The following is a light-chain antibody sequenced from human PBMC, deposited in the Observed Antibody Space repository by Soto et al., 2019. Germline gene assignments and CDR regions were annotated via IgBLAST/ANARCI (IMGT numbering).Light chain of an antibody. CDR3: QQYRHMRT. CDR2: EAS. J-gene: IGKJ1*01. V-gene: IGKV1-5*03. Sequence: DLQMTQSPSTLSASVGDRVTIACRASQSIGTSLAWYQQKAGKAPKLLIYEASNLESGVPSRFSGSGSGTEFTLTISSLQPDDFATHSCQQYRHMRTFGQGTKVEI. CDR1: QSIGTS.